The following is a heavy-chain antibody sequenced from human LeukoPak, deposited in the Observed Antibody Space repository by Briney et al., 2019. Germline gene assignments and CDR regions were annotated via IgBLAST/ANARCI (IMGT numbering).Heavy chain of an antibody. CDR1: GYTFTSYG. J-gene: IGHJ6*04. V-gene: IGHV1-18*04. CDR3: GRDPYYYYGMDV. Sequence: ASVKVSRKASGYTFTSYGISWVRQAPGQGLEWMGWISAYNGNTNYAQKLQGRVTMTTDTSTSTAYMELRSLRSDDTAVYYCGRDPYYYYGMDVWGKGTTVTVSS. D-gene: IGHD2-21*02. CDR2: ISAYNGNT.